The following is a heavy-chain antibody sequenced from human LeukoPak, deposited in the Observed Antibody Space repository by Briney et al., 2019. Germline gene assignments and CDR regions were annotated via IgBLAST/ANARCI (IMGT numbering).Heavy chain of an antibody. Sequence: PGGSLRLSCAASGFTFSSYEMNWVRQAPGKGLEWVSYISSSGSTIYYAASVKGRFTISRDNAKNSLYLQMNSLRAEDTAVYYCARWYYDILTGYYWFDPWGQGTLVTVSS. CDR1: GFTFSSYE. D-gene: IGHD3-9*01. CDR3: ARWYYDILTGYYWFDP. J-gene: IGHJ5*02. V-gene: IGHV3-48*03. CDR2: ISSSGSTI.